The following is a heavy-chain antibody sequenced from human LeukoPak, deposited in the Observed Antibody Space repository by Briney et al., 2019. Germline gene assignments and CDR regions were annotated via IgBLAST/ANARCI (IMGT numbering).Heavy chain of an antibody. CDR1: GGSFSVYY. Sequence: SETLSLTCAVYGGSFSVYYWSWIRQPPGKGLEWSGEINHSGSTNYNPSLKSRVTISVDTSKKPFSLKLSSVTAADTAVYYCARGRKVWFGDRYFDYWGQGTLVTVSS. CDR3: ARGRKVWFGDRYFDY. J-gene: IGHJ4*02. V-gene: IGHV4-34*01. D-gene: IGHD3-10*01. CDR2: INHSGST.